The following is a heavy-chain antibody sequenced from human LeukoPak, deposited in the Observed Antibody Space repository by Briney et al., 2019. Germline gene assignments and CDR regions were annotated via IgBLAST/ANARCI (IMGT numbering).Heavy chain of an antibody. Sequence: GASVKVSCKAFGYTFTSNYMHWVRQAPGQGPEWMGVISPSGGSTNYAQKFQDRVTITADKSTSTAYMKLSSLRSKDTAVYYCARVVGLTGYSSNWYSGYYYYMDVWGKGTTVTISS. D-gene: IGHD6-13*01. CDR1: GYTFTSNY. J-gene: IGHJ6*03. V-gene: IGHV1-46*01. CDR3: ARVVGLTGYSSNWYSGYYYYMDV. CDR2: ISPSGGST.